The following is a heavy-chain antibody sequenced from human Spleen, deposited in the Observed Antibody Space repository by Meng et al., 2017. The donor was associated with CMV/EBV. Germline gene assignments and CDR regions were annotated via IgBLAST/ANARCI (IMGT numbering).Heavy chain of an antibody. V-gene: IGHV3-74*01. J-gene: IGHJ4*02. CDR3: LGYFSGRGGH. D-gene: IGHD2-15*01. CDR2: ISSDGSIS. Sequence: LSCAVSGFTLSSAWMHWVRQGPGKGLVWVAVISSDGSISTYADSVKGRFTISRDNAQNTLYLQMNSLRVEDTAVYYCLGYFSGRGGHWGQGTLVTVSS. CDR1: GFTLSSAW.